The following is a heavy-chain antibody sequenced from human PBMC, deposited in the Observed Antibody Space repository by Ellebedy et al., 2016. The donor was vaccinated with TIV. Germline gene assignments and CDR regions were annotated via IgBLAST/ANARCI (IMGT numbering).Heavy chain of an antibody. Sequence: GESLKISCAASGFTFSNYSMNWVRQAPGKGLEWVSSITGSSSYIFYADSVKGRFTISRDNAKNSLYLQLNSLRAEDTAVYYCSRGIAAVMYWGQGTLVTVSS. J-gene: IGHJ4*02. V-gene: IGHV3-21*01. D-gene: IGHD6-13*01. CDR3: SRGIAAVMY. CDR1: GFTFSNYS. CDR2: ITGSSSYI.